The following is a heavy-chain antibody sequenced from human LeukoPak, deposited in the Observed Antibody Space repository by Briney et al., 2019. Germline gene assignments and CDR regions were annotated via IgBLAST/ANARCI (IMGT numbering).Heavy chain of an antibody. CDR1: GFTFSSYN. J-gene: IGHJ4*02. V-gene: IGHV3-21*01. D-gene: IGHD1-14*01. CDR3: ARGTTSDY. CDR2: ISSSSSVI. Sequence: GGSLRLSCAASGFTFSSYNMNWVRQAPGKGLEWVSLISSSSSVIYYVDSVKGRFTISRDNAKNSLYLQMNSLRAEDTAVYYCARGTTSDYWGRGTLVTVSS.